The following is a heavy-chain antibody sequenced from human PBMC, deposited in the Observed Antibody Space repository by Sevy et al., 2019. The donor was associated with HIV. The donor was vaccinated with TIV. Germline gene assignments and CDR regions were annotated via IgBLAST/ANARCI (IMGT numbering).Heavy chain of an antibody. J-gene: IGHJ4*02. CDR1: GFTFSTYG. V-gene: IGHV3-33*01. Sequence: GGSLRLSCGASGFTFSTYGMHWVRQAPGRGLEWVAVVWFDGSTTYYAASVKGRFTISRDNSKNPLYLQMHSLRVEDTGIYYGAGAPAVCDWPFDYWGQGTLVTVSS. D-gene: IGHD2-21*02. CDR3: AGAPAVCDWPFDY. CDR2: VWFDGSTT.